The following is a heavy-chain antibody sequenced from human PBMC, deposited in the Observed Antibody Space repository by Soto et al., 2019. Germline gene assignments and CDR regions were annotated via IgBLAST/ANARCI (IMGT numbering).Heavy chain of an antibody. D-gene: IGHD1-26*01. CDR2: FVPIVGTT. CDR1: GGTFSSYT. J-gene: IGHJ4*02. Sequence: VQLVQSGAEVKQPGSSVTVSCKSYGGTFSSYTVTWVRQAPGQGLEWMGGFVPIVGTTDYSQNFQGRLTITADESATTGYMELSSLTSDDTARYYCAIGSTYSGEFEFWGQGTLVTVSS. V-gene: IGHV1-69*01. CDR3: AIGSTYSGEFEF.